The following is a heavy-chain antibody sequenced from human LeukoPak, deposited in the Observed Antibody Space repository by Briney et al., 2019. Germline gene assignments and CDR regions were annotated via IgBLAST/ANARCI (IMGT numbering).Heavy chain of an antibody. CDR3: ARGGIQVSGIDEFDY. D-gene: IGHD6-19*01. CDR2: IGIRGDT. V-gene: IGHV3-13*01. CDR1: GFTFTDYD. J-gene: IGHJ4*02. Sequence: GGSLRLSCAASGFTFTDYDMHWVRQVIGKGLEWVSAIGIRGDTYYSGSVKGRFTISRENAESSLYLQMNSLRAEDTAVYYCARGGIQVSGIDEFDYWGQGTLVTVSS.